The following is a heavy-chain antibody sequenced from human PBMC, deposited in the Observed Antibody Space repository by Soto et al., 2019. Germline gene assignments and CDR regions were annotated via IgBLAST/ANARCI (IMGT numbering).Heavy chain of an antibody. CDR3: ARSHHLYYDISPPWFDP. J-gene: IGHJ5*02. CDR1: GGSISSGGYS. V-gene: IGHV4-30-2*01. CDR2: IYHSGST. D-gene: IGHD3-9*01. Sequence: PSETRSRTWAVSGGSISSGGYSWIWIRQPPGKVLEWIGYIYHSGSTYYNPSLKSRVTISVDRSKNQFSLKLSSVTAADTAVYYCARSHHLYYDISPPWFDPWGQGTLVTVSS.